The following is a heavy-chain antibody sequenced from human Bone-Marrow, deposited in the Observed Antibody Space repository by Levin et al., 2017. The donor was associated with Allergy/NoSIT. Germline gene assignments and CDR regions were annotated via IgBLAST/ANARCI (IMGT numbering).Heavy chain of an antibody. CDR1: GDSVSSTSAA. CDR2: TYYRSKWYN. D-gene: IGHD6-6*01. V-gene: IGHV6-1*01. J-gene: IGHJ6*02. Sequence: SQTLSLTCAISGDSVSSTSAAWNWIRQSPSRGLEWLGRTYYRSKWYNDYAVSVKSRITINPDTSKNQFSLQLNSVTPEDTAVYYCARAAGIAARRGAGAYYYYGMDVWGQGTTVTVSS. CDR3: ARAAGIAARRGAGAYYYYGMDV.